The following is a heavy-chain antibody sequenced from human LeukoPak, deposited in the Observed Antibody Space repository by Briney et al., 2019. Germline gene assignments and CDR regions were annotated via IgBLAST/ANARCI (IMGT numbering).Heavy chain of an antibody. J-gene: IGHJ6*02. D-gene: IGHD4-17*01. Sequence: SGTLSLTCAVSGGSISSSNWWSWVRQPPGKGLEWIGEIYHSGSTNYNPSLKSRVTISVDKSKNQFSLKLSSVTAADTAVYYCVRHYGDYVDYYYGMDVWGQGTTVTVSS. CDR3: VRHYGDYVDYYYGMDV. CDR1: GGSISSSNW. CDR2: IYHSGST. V-gene: IGHV4-4*02.